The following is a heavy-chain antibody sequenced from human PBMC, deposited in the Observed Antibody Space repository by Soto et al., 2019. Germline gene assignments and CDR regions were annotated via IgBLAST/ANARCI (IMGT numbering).Heavy chain of an antibody. CDR1: GGSVSSGSYY. D-gene: IGHD1-26*01. CDR3: ARLSPGDRAIY. J-gene: IGHJ4*01. V-gene: IGHV4-61*01. Sequence: QVQLQESGPGLVKPSETLSLTCTVSGGSVSSGSYYWSWIRQPPGKGLEWIGYIYYSGSTNYNPSLKSRVTISVDTSKNQFSLKLSSVTAADTAVYYCARLSPGDRAIYWGHGTLVTVSS. CDR2: IYYSGST.